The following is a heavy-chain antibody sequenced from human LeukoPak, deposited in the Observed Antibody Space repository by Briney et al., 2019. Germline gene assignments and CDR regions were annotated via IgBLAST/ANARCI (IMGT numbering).Heavy chain of an antibody. CDR2: IKQDGSAK. Sequence: HAGGSLRLSCAASGFSFSSYWMSWVRQAPGKGLEWVANIKQDGSAKYYVDSLTGRFAISRDNSREMLYLQMNSLRVEDTAVYYCAKERASYGVPGLFDYWGQGTLVTVSS. V-gene: IGHV3-7*03. D-gene: IGHD5-18*01. CDR1: GFSFSSYW. J-gene: IGHJ4*02. CDR3: AKERASYGVPGLFDY.